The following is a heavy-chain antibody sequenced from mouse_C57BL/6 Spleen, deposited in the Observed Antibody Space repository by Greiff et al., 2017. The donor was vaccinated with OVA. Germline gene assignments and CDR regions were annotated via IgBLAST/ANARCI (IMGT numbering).Heavy chain of an antibody. CDR1: GFTFSSYT. Sequence: EVKLVESGGGLVKPGGSLKLSCAASGFTFSSYTMSWVRQTPEKRLEWVATISGGGGNTYYPDSVKGRFTISRDNAKNTLYLQMSSLRSEDTALYYCARQGWVPSFDYWGQGTTLTVSS. V-gene: IGHV5-9*01. CDR2: ISGGGGNT. CDR3: ARQGWVPSFDY. D-gene: IGHD2-3*01. J-gene: IGHJ2*01.